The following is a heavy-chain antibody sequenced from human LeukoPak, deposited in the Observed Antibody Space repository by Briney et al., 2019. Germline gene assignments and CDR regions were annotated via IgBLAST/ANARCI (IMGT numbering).Heavy chain of an antibody. Sequence: GGSLRLSCAASGFTFSSYWMSWVRQAPGKGLEWVANIKQDGSEKYYVDSVKGRFTISRDNAKNSLYLQMNSLRAEDTAVYYCXXXXXXXXGVVTSSFDYWGQGTLVTVSS. D-gene: IGHD3-3*01. CDR3: XXXXXXXXGVVTSSFDY. CDR1: GFTFSSYW. CDR2: IKQDGSEK. J-gene: IGHJ4*02. V-gene: IGHV3-7*01.